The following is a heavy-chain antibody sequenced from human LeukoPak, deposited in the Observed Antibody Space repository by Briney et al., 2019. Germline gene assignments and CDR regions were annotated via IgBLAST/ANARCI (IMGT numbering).Heavy chain of an antibody. Sequence: GGSLRLSCAASGFTFSSYAMSWVRQAPGKGLEWVAVISYDGSNKYYADSVKGRFTISRDNSKNTLYLQMNSLRAEDTAVYYCARVSRDSSSLFYYYGMDVWGQGTTVTVSS. CDR2: ISYDGSNK. CDR3: ARVSRDSSSLFYYYGMDV. J-gene: IGHJ6*02. CDR1: GFTFSSYA. V-gene: IGHV3-30-3*01. D-gene: IGHD6-13*01.